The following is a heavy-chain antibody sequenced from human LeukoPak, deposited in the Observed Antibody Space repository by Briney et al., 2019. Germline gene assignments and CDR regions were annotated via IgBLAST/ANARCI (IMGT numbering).Heavy chain of an antibody. Sequence: ASVKVSCKASGYTFTGYYMHWVRQAPGQGLEWMGRINPNSGGTNYAQKFQGRVTMTRDTSISTAYMELSRLRSDDTAVYYCACDSSGSGSLIDYWGQGTLVTVSS. CDR1: GYTFTGYY. V-gene: IGHV1-2*06. J-gene: IGHJ4*02. D-gene: IGHD3-10*01. CDR3: ACDSSGSGSLIDY. CDR2: INPNSGGT.